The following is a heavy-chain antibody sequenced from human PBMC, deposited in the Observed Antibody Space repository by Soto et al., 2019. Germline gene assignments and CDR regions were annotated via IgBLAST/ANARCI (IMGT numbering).Heavy chain of an antibody. J-gene: IGHJ6*02. D-gene: IGHD1-26*01. CDR2: INHSGST. CDR3: ARWVVAFMGHYYYCGMDV. V-gene: IGHV4-34*01. CDR1: GGSFSGYY. Sequence: PSETLSLTCAVYGGSFSGYYWSWIRQPPGKGLEWIGEINHSGSTNYNPSLKSRVTISVDTSKNQFSLKLSSVTAADTAVYYCARWVVAFMGHYYYCGMDVWGQGTMVTVSS.